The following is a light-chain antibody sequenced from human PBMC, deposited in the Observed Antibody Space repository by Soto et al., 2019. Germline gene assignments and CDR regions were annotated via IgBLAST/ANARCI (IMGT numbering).Light chain of an antibody. V-gene: IGLV2-23*01. CDR2: EGS. CDR3: CSYAGSRTFV. CDR1: SSDVGAYNL. J-gene: IGLJ2*01. Sequence: QSVLTQPASVSGSPEQSITISCTGTSSDVGAYNLVSWYQQHPGKAPRLIIYEGSKRPSGISHRFSGSKSDNTASLTISGLRAEDEAHYHCCSYAGSRTFVFGGGTKVTVL.